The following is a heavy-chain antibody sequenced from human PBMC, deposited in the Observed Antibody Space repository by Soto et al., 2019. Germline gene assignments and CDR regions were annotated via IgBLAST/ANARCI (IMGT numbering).Heavy chain of an antibody. Sequence: GGSLRLSCAASGFTFSSYSMTWVRQAPGKGLEWVSGISDSGGNTWYADSVKGRITISRDNSKNTLFLQMNSLRAEDTAVYFCSKWSGFGDAWGQGTLVTVSS. D-gene: IGHD3-10*01. CDR1: GFTFSSYS. CDR3: SKWSGFGDA. V-gene: IGHV3-23*01. J-gene: IGHJ5*02. CDR2: ISDSGGNT.